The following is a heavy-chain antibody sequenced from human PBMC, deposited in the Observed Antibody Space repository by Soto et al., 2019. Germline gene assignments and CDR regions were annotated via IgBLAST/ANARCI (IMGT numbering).Heavy chain of an antibody. D-gene: IGHD6-13*01. V-gene: IGHV1-46*04. CDR2: FNPMSGST. CDR1: GYIFINYY. CDR3: ARDLAADDE. Sequence: QVQLVQSGAEVKKPGASVKISCKTSGYIFINYYIHWVRQAPGQGLEWVALFNPMSGSTNYAQKLQGRVTVTSDTSTSIVYMELSRLVSEDTAVYYCARDLAADDEWGQGTLVTVSA. J-gene: IGHJ4*02.